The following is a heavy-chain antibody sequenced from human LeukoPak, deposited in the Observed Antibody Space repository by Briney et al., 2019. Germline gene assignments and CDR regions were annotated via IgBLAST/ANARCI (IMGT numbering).Heavy chain of an antibody. CDR3: ARTDYGDYVGGGGFDY. Sequence: GASVKVSCKASGYTFTSYGISWVRQAPGQGLEWMGWISPYNGNTNYAQKLQGRVTMTTDTSTSTAYMELRSLRSDDTAVYYCARTDYGDYVGGGGFDYWGQGTLVTVSS. J-gene: IGHJ4*02. D-gene: IGHD4-17*01. CDR1: GYTFTSYG. CDR2: ISPYNGNT. V-gene: IGHV1-18*01.